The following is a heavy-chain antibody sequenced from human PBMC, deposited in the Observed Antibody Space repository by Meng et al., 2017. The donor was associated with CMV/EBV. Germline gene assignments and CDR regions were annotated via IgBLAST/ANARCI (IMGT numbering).Heavy chain of an antibody. CDR3: TREYELGYCSSTSCPYFDY. Sequence: GGSLRLSCTASGFTFGAYPMTWVRQAPGKGLEWVGFIRSKAYGGTTEYAASVKGRFTISRDDSKSSAYLQMNSLKTEDTAVYYCTREYELGYCSSTSCPYFDYWGQGTLVTAPQ. J-gene: IGHJ4*02. D-gene: IGHD2-2*01. V-gene: IGHV3-49*04. CDR2: IRSKAYGGTT. CDR1: GFTFGAYP.